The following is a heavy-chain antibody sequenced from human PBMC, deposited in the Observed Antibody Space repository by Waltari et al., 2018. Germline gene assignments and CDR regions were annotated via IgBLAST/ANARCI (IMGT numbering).Heavy chain of an antibody. CDR1: GGSISSGGYY. CDR3: ARDYRPTHSSTRWVDYYYYYMDV. Sequence: QVQLQESGPGLVKPSQTLSLTCTVSGGSISSGGYYWSWIRQHPGKGLEWIGYIYYSGSTYYNPSLKSRVTISVDTSKNQFSLKLSSVTAADTAVYYCARDYRPTHSSTRWVDYYYYYMDVWGKGTTVTVSS. J-gene: IGHJ6*03. CDR2: IYYSGST. V-gene: IGHV4-31*03. D-gene: IGHD2-2*01.